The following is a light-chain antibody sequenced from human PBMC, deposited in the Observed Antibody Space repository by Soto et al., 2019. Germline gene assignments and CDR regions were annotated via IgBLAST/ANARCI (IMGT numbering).Light chain of an antibody. V-gene: IGLV2-8*01. Sequence: QSALTQPPSASGSPGQSVTISCTGTSSDIGGYNYISWYQQHPGKAPKLMIYEVSKRPSGVPDRFSASKSGNTASLTVSGLQAEDEADYYCASYAVSSVVFGGGTQLPS. CDR2: EVS. CDR3: ASYAVSSVV. CDR1: SSDIGGYNY. J-gene: IGLJ2*01.